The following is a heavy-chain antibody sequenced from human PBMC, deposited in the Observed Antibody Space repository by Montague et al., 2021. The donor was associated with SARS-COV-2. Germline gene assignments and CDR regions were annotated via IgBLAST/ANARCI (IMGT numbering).Heavy chain of an antibody. CDR3: ARVLCHRAIFGVVNIDGRDD. D-gene: IGHD3-3*01. J-gene: IGHJ6*02. V-gene: IGHV4-31*03. CDR2: IYYSGST. Sequence: TLSLTCTVSGGSISSGGYYWSWIRQHPGKGLEWIGYIYYSGSTYYNPSLKSRVTISVDTSKNQFSLKLSSVTAADTAVYYCARVLCHRAIFGVVNIDGRDDWGQGTPVTVSS. CDR1: GGSISSGGYY.